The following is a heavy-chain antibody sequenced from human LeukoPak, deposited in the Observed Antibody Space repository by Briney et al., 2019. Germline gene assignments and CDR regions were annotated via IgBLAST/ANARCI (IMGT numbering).Heavy chain of an antibody. D-gene: IGHD2-2*01. V-gene: IGHV4-39*01. J-gene: IGHJ5*02. CDR2: IYYSGST. CDR3: ARHSWRYCSSTSCLNWFDP. Sequence: SETLSLTCTVSGGSISSSSYYWGWIRQPPGKGLEWIGSIYYSGSTYYNPSLKSRVTISVDTSKNQFSLKLSSVTAAVTAVYYCARHSWRYCSSTSCLNWFDPWGQGTLVTVSS. CDR1: GGSISSSSYY.